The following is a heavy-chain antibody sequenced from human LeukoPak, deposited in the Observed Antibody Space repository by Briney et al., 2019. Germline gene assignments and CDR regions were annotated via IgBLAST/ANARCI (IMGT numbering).Heavy chain of an antibody. Sequence: PGGCLRLSCAASGFIFSNYAMSWVRQAPGKGLEWVSGINDSGDRRFYADSVKGRFTISRDNSKNTLYLQMNSLRAEDTAVYYCARGWYNFDYWGQGTRVTVPS. CDR3: ARGWYNFDY. J-gene: IGHJ4*02. CDR2: INDSGDRR. D-gene: IGHD6-19*01. V-gene: IGHV3-23*01. CDR1: GFIFSNYA.